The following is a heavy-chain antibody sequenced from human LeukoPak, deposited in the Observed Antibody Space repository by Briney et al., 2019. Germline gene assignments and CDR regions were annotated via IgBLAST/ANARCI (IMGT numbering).Heavy chain of an antibody. V-gene: IGHV4-61*01. CDR3: ARVDDFNALDY. D-gene: IGHD2-21*02. CDR1: GYSISSGYY. CDR2: IHDSGGT. Sequence: PSETLSLTCTVSGYSISSGYYWGWIRQPPGKRLEWIGYIHDSGGTNYNPSLKSRVTISVDTSNNQFSLKVRSVTPADTAVYYCARVDDFNALDYWGQGTRVTVSS. J-gene: IGHJ4*02.